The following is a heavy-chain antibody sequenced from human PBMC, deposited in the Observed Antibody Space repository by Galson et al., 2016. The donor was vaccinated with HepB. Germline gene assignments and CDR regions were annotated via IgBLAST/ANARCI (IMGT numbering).Heavy chain of an antibody. Sequence: ETLSLTCTVSGGPINSGGYYWVWIRQPPGKGLAWIGSINYGGKTYYTSSLKSRVTISVDTSKNQFSLRLSSVTAADTAVYYCARLVEAAANWFDRWDQGTLVTVSS. CDR3: ARLVEAAANWFDR. CDR2: INYGGKT. J-gene: IGHJ5*02. CDR1: GGPINSGGYY. V-gene: IGHV4-39*01. D-gene: IGHD2-15*01.